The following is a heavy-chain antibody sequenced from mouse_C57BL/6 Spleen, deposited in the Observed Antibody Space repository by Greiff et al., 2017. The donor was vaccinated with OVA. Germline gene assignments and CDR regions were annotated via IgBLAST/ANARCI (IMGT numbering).Heavy chain of an antibody. D-gene: IGHD1-1*01. Sequence: VQLQESGAELVRPGTSVKMSCKASGYTFTNYWIGWAKQRPGHGLEWIGDIYPGGGYTNYNEKFKGKATLTADKSSSTAYMQFSSLTSEDSAIYYCARSRPYSYFDYWGQGTTLTVSS. CDR2: IYPGGGYT. CDR3: ARSRPYSYFDY. V-gene: IGHV1-63*01. CDR1: GYTFTNYW. J-gene: IGHJ2*01.